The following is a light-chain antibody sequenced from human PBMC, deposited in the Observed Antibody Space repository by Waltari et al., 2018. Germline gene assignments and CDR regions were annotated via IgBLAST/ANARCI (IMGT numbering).Light chain of an antibody. V-gene: IGKV3-11*01. Sequence: EIVLTPSPATLTLSPGAGATLSCSASQSVGRFLAWYQQKPCQAPRLLIYDASNRATGIPARFSASGSGTDFTLTLSSLEPEDFAVYYCQQRSSWPYSFGQGTKLEIK. J-gene: IGKJ2*03. CDR1: QSVGRF. CDR3: QQRSSWPYS. CDR2: DAS.